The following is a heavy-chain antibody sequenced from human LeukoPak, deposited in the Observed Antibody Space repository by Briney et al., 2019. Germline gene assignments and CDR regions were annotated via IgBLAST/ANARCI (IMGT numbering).Heavy chain of an antibody. D-gene: IGHD3-3*01. Sequence: HPGGSLRLSCAASGFTFSTYTMNWVRQAPGKGLEWVSSIIGTGSSTYYRDSVKGRFTISRDNAKNSLYLQMNSLRAEDTAVYYCARGILEWLFKKHYYYYMDVWGKGTTVTVSS. J-gene: IGHJ6*03. V-gene: IGHV3-48*01. CDR2: IIGTGSST. CDR1: GFTFSTYT. CDR3: ARGILEWLFKKHYYYYMDV.